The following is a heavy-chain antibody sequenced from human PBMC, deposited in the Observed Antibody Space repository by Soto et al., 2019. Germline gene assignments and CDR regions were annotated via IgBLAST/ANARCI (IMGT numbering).Heavy chain of an antibody. Sequence: GGSLRLSCAASGFTFSSYAMGWVRQAPGKGLEWVSAISGSGGSTYYADSVKGRFTISRDNSKNTLYLQMSSLRAEDTAVYYCAKDLSAAAETYYFDYWGQGTLVTVSS. CDR2: ISGSGGST. CDR3: AKDLSAAAETYYFDY. J-gene: IGHJ4*02. D-gene: IGHD6-13*01. CDR1: GFTFSSYA. V-gene: IGHV3-23*01.